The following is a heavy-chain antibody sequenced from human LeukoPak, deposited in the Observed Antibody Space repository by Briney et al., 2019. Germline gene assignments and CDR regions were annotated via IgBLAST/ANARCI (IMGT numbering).Heavy chain of an antibody. CDR1: GFTVSSNY. CDR2: IIHSGST. Sequence: GSLRLSCAASGFTVSSNYMSWVRQAPGKGLEWIGEIIHSGSTTYNPSLRSRVTISIDTSKNQFSLKLSSVTAAYTAVYYCARGLSYYDRSGYPRWGQGTLVTVSS. CDR3: ARGLSYYDRSGYPR. V-gene: IGHV4-34*01. D-gene: IGHD3-22*01. J-gene: IGHJ4*02.